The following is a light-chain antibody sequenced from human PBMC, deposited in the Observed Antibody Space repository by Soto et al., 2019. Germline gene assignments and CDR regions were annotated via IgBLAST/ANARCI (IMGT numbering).Light chain of an antibody. Sequence: DIQMTQSPSTLSASVGDRVTITCRASQSISSWLAWYQQKPGKTPKLLIYKASSLESGAPSRCSGSGSGTEFTLTISSLQPDDFATYYCQQYKDYETFGQGPNVDIK. CDR3: QQYKDYET. J-gene: IGKJ1*01. V-gene: IGKV1-5*03. CDR1: QSISSW. CDR2: KAS.